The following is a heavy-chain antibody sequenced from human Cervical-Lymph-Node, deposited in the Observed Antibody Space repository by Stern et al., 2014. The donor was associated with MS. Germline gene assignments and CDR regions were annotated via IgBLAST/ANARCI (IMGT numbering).Heavy chain of an antibody. CDR2: IIPPFGTG. Sequence: QMQLVQSGAEVKKPGSSVKVSCKASGGTFSSYAISWVRQAPGQGLEWMGGIIPPFGTGNYDQKFQGRVTITADESTRTAYMELGSLRADDTAVYYCARTYISGWLDNWGQGTLVTVSS. CDR3: ARTYISGWLDN. J-gene: IGHJ4*02. CDR1: GGTFSSYA. V-gene: IGHV1-69*01. D-gene: IGHD6-19*01.